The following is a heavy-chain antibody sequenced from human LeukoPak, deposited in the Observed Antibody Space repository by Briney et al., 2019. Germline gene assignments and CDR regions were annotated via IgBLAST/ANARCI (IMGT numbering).Heavy chain of an antibody. Sequence: GGSLRLSCAASGFTFSSYSMNWVRQAPGKGLEWISYISSGSSAIYYADSVKGRFTISRDNGKNSLYLQMNNLRAEDTAVYYCARGADILTGYYVFDYWGQGTLVTVSS. CDR2: ISSGSSAI. J-gene: IGHJ4*02. D-gene: IGHD3-9*01. V-gene: IGHV3-48*01. CDR1: GFTFSSYS. CDR3: ARGADILTGYYVFDY.